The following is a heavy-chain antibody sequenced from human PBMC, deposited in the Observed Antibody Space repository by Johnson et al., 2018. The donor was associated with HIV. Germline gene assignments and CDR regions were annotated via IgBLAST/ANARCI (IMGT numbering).Heavy chain of an antibody. Sequence: QVQLVESGGGLAKPAWSPRLSCAASGFTFSSYWMSWVRQAPGKGLEWVAVISYDGSNKYYADSVKGRFTISRDNAKKSLYLQMNSLRAEDTAVYYCARPQSSGYYHGYAFDIWGQGTMVTVSS. CDR1: GFTFSSYW. V-gene: IGHV3-30-3*01. CDR3: ARPQSSGYYHGYAFDI. J-gene: IGHJ3*02. D-gene: IGHD3-22*01. CDR2: ISYDGSNK.